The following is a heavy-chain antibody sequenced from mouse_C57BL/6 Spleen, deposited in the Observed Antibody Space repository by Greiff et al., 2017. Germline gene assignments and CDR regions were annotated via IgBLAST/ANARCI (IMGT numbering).Heavy chain of an antibody. Sequence: QVQLQQPGAELVKPGASVKLSCKASGYTFTSYWMHWVKQRPGRGLEWIGRIAPNSGGTKYHEKFKSKATLTVDKPASTAYMQLSSLTSEDSAVYYCARGTGKKGFDYWGQGTTLTVSS. CDR1: GYTFTSYW. V-gene: IGHV1-72*01. J-gene: IGHJ2*01. D-gene: IGHD4-1*01. CDR3: ARGTGKKGFDY. CDR2: IAPNSGGT.